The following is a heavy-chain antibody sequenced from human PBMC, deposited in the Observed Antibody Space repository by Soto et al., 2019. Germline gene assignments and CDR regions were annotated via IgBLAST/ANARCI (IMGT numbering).Heavy chain of an antibody. CDR1: GFTFSSYW. CDR3: ARAYPGNGIDY. Sequence: EVQLVESGGGLVQPGGSLRLSCAASGFTFSSYWMHWVRQIPGKGLVWVSHIDSEGSSTTYADSVKGRFTISRDNARNTLYLQMNSLTAEDTAVYYCARAYPGNGIDYWGQGTLVTASS. J-gene: IGHJ4*02. V-gene: IGHV3-74*01. D-gene: IGHD1-1*01. CDR2: IDSEGSST.